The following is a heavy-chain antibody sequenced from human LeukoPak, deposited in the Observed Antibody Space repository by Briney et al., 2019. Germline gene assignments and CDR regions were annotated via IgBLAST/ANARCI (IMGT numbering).Heavy chain of an antibody. CDR2: IILIFGTA. J-gene: IGHJ4*02. CDR3: ARADYDILTGRCSHFDY. V-gene: IGHV1-69*05. D-gene: IGHD3-9*01. CDR1: GGTFSSYA. Sequence: SVKVSCKXSGGTFSSYAISWVRQSPGQGLEWMGRIILIFGTANYAQKFQGRVTITTDESTSTAYMELSSLRSEDTAVYYCARADYDILTGRCSHFDYWGQGTLVTVSS.